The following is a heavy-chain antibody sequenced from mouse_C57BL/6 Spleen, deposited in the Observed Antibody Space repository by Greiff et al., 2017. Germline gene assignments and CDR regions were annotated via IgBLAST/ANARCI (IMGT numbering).Heavy chain of an antibody. V-gene: IGHV5-17*01. CDR2: ISSGSSTI. CDR3: ARGNYYGSSSFAY. D-gene: IGHD1-1*01. Sequence: EVMLVESGGGLVKPGGSLKISCAASGFTFSDYGMHWVRQAPEKGLEWVAYISSGSSTIYYADTVKGRFTISRDNSKNTLFLQMTSLRSEDTAMYYCARGNYYGSSSFAYWGQGTLVTVSA. J-gene: IGHJ3*01. CDR1: GFTFSDYG.